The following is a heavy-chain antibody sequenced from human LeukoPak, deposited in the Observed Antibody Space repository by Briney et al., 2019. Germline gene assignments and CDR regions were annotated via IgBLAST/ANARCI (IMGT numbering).Heavy chain of an antibody. CDR2: IYYSGST. Sequence: SETLSLTCTVSGGSISSSSYYWGWIRQPPGKGLEWIASIYYSGSTCYNPSLKSRVTISVDTSKNQFSLKLSPVTAADTAVYYCAIMTTPHNYYYYYMDVWGKGTTVTVSS. V-gene: IGHV4-39*07. CDR3: AIMTTPHNYYYYYMDV. J-gene: IGHJ6*03. CDR1: GGSISSSSYY. D-gene: IGHD4-11*01.